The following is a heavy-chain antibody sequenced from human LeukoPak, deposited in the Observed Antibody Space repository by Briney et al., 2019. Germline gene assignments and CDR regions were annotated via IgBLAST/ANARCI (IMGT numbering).Heavy chain of an antibody. CDR2: IYPGDSDT. CDR3: ARHILGYCTNGVCHIDY. Sequence: GESLKISCKGSGYSFTSYWIGWVRQMPGKGLEWMGIIYPGDSDTRYSQSFQGQVTISADKSISTAYLQWSSLKASDTAMYYCARHILGYCTNGVCHIDYWGQGTLVTVSS. J-gene: IGHJ4*02. V-gene: IGHV5-51*01. CDR1: GYSFTSYW. D-gene: IGHD2-8*01.